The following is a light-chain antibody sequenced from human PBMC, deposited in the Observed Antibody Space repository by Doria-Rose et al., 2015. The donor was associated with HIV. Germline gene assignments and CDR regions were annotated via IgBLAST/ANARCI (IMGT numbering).Light chain of an antibody. Sequence: SITISCTGASSDIGGYDYVSWYQQHPGKAPKLMISEVNNRPSGVSNRFSGSKSGNTASLTISGLQAEDEADYYYSSYTSTNTLVFGTGTKVTVL. J-gene: IGLJ1*01. CDR1: SSDIGGYDY. V-gene: IGLV2-14*01. CDR3: SSYTSTNTLV. CDR2: EVN.